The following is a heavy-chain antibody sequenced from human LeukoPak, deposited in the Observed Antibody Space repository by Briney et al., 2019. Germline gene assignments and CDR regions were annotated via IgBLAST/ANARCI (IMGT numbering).Heavy chain of an antibody. J-gene: IGHJ4*02. D-gene: IGHD3-10*01. CDR3: ARRYYYGSGSYPYYFDY. Sequence: GESLKISCKGSGSSFTSYWIGWVRQMPGKGLEWMGIIYPGDSDTRYSPSFQGQVTISADKSISTAYLQWSSLKASDTAMYYCARRYYYGSGSYPYYFDYWGQGTLVTVSS. CDR2: IYPGDSDT. V-gene: IGHV5-51*01. CDR1: GSSFTSYW.